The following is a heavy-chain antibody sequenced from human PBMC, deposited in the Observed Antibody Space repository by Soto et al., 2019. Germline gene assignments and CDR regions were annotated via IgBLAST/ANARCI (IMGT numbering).Heavy chain of an antibody. CDR3: ARDGYYYDSSGYQSVYYFDY. CDR2: IYFSGST. D-gene: IGHD3-22*01. CDR1: GGSISSYY. Sequence: QVQLQESGPGLVKPSETLSLTCTVSGGSISSYYWSWIRQPPGNGLEWIGYIYFSGSTNYNPSLKSRVTISVDTSKNQFSLKLSSVTAADTAVYYCARDGYYYDSSGYQSVYYFDYWGQGTRVTVSS. V-gene: IGHV4-59*01. J-gene: IGHJ4*02.